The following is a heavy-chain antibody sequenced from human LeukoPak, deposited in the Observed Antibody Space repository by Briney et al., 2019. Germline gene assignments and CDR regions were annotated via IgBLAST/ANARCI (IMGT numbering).Heavy chain of an antibody. CDR3: ARRGYSSTGNDY. V-gene: IGHV4-34*01. D-gene: IGHD5-18*01. CDR1: GGSFSGYY. CDR2: INHSGST. J-gene: IGHJ4*02. Sequence: SETLSLTCAVYGGSFSGYYWSWIRQPPGKGLEWIGEINHSGSTNYNPSLKSRVTISVDTSKNQFSLKLSSVTAADTAVYYCARRGYSSTGNDYWGQGTLVTVSS.